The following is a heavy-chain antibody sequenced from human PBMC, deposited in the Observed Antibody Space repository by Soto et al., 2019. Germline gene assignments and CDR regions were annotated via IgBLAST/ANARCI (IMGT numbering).Heavy chain of an antibody. CDR3: AKTKTPHVRNGMDV. D-gene: IGHD2-8*01. CDR2: IYYSGST. CDR1: GDSLISGGYY. J-gene: IGHJ6*02. Sequence: QVRLQESGPGLVRPSQTLSLTCTVSGDSLISGGYYCSWIRQLPGKGLEWIGFIYYSGSTFYNPSLRGRVTMSADASKNQISLKLSSVTAADTAVYYCAKTKTPHVRNGMDVWGQGTTVTVSS. V-gene: IGHV4-31*04.